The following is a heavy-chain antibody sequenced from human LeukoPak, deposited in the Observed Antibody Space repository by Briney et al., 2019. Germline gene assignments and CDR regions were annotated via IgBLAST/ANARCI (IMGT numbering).Heavy chain of an antibody. CDR3: ARVRNYGDDAIDY. J-gene: IGHJ4*02. CDR2: IIPIFGTA. CDR1: GGTFSSYA. D-gene: IGHD4-17*01. V-gene: IGHV1-69*06. Sequence: ASVKVSCKASGGTFSSYAISWVRQAPGQGLEWMGGIIPIFGTANYAQKFQGRVTITADKSTSTAYMELSSLRSEDTAVYYCARVRNYGDDAIDYWGQGTLVTVSS.